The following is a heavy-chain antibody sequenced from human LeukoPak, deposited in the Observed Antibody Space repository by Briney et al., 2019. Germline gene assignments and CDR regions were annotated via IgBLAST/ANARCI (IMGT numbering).Heavy chain of an antibody. V-gene: IGHV3-21*01. J-gene: IGHJ3*01. CDR3: ARDMGTITSQMRDDAFDL. CDR1: GFTFSSYS. Sequence: GGSLRLSCAASGFTFSSYSMNWVRQAPGKGLEWVSSISSSSSYIYYADSVKGRFTISRDNAKNSLYLQMNSLRVEDTAMYYCARDMGTITSQMRDDAFDLWGQGTMVTVSS. D-gene: IGHD5-24*01. CDR2: ISSSSSYI.